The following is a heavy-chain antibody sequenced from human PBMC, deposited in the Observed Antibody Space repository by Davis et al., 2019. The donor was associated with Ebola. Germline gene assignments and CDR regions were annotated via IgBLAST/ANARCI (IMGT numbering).Heavy chain of an antibody. CDR2: ISYDGSNK. Sequence: PGGSLRLSCAASGFTFSSYGMHWVRQAPGKGLEWVAVISYDGSNKYYADSVKGRFTISRDNSKNTLYLQMNSLRAEDTAVYYCAKAGNSSGYYISGSGDYWGQGTLVTVSS. J-gene: IGHJ4*02. V-gene: IGHV3-30*18. D-gene: IGHD3-22*01. CDR1: GFTFSSYG. CDR3: AKAGNSSGYYISGSGDY.